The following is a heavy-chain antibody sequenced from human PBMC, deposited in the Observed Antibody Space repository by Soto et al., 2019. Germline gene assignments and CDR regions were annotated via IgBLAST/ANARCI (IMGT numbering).Heavy chain of an antibody. V-gene: IGHV4-39*01. CDR1: GVSISSSNFY. CDR3: ARHDGTVTLNWFDP. CDR2: IYYGGSI. J-gene: IGHJ5*02. Sequence: SETLSLTCTVSGVSISSSNFYWGWIRQPPGKGLEWIGSIYYGGSIYYNPSLKSRVTISVDTSKNQFSLKLSSVTAADTAVYYCARHDGTVTLNWFDPWGQGTLVTVSS. D-gene: IGHD4-17*01.